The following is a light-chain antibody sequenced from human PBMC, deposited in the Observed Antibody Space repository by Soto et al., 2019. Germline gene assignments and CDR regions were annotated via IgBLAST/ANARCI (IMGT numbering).Light chain of an antibody. Sequence: EFVLTQSPGTLSLSPGERATLSCRASHSVSGSYLTWYQQKPGQAPRLLIYGASSRATGIPDRFSGSGSGTDFTLTISRLEPEDFAVYYCQYYGSSVFTFGPGTKVDIK. CDR2: GAS. CDR3: QYYGSSVFT. V-gene: IGKV3-20*01. J-gene: IGKJ3*01. CDR1: HSVSGSY.